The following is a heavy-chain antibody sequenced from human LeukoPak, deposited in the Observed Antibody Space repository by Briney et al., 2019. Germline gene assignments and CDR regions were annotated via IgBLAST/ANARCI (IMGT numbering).Heavy chain of an antibody. V-gene: IGHV5-51*01. CDR1: GYSFNSYW. Sequence: GESLKISCKGSGYSFNSYWIGWVRQMPGKSLEWMGIIYPGDSDTRYSPSFQGQVTISADKSSSTAYLQWSSLKASDTAMYYCARRHCSSTSCYRGFDYWGQGTLVTVSS. J-gene: IGHJ4*02. CDR2: IYPGDSDT. D-gene: IGHD2-2*01. CDR3: ARRHCSSTSCYRGFDY.